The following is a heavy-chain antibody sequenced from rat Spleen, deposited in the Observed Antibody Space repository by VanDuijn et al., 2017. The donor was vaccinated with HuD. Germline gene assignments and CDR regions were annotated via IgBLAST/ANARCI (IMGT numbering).Heavy chain of an antibody. V-gene: IGHV5-25*01. CDR2: ISTSGGST. CDR3: ASRDY. CDR1: GFTFSNYD. J-gene: IGHJ2*01. Sequence: EVELVESGGGLVQPGRSMKLSCAASGFTFSNYDMAWVRQAPTKGLEWVASISTSGGSTYYRDSVKGRFTISRDNAKSALYLQMDSLRSEDTATYYCASRDYWGQGVMVTVSS.